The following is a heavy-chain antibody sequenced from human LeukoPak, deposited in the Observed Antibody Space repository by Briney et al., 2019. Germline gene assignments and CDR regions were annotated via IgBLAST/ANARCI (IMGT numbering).Heavy chain of an antibody. CDR3: ASSGSPPAPLDLTY. CDR1: GFTFSSYA. J-gene: IGHJ4*02. CDR2: ISYDGSNK. D-gene: IGHD1-26*01. Sequence: GGSLRLSCAASGFTFSSYAMHWVRQAPGKGLEWVAVISYDGSNKYYADSVKGRFTISRDNSKNTLYLQMNSLRAEDTAVYYCASSGSPPAPLDLTYWGQGTLVTVSS. V-gene: IGHV3-30*04.